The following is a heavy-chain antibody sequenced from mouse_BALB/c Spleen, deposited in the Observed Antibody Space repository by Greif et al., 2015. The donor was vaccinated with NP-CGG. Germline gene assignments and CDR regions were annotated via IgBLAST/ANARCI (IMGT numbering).Heavy chain of an antibody. Sequence: QVQLQQSGAELARPGASVKLSCKASGYTFTDYYINWVEQRTGQGLEWIGEIYPGSGNTYYNEKFKGKATLTADKSSGTAYMQLSSLTSEDSAVYFCARKGEWLLKGYAMDYWGQGTSVTVSS. CDR1: GYTFTDYY. CDR3: ARKGEWLLKGYAMDY. V-gene: IGHV1-77*01. D-gene: IGHD2-3*01. J-gene: IGHJ4*01. CDR2: IYPGSGNT.